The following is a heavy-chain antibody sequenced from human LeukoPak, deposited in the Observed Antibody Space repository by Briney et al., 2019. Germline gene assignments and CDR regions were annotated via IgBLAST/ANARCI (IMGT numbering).Heavy chain of an antibody. V-gene: IGHV3-30-3*02. Sequence: GGSLRLSCTASGFTFSNHAMHWVRQAPGKGLEWLTVISYHGRNEYYADSVTGRFTISRDNSKNCLYLQMNSLRAEDTALYYCVKGAGYYYDSRFDYWGQGTLVTVSS. D-gene: IGHD3-22*01. J-gene: IGHJ4*02. CDR1: GFTFSNHA. CDR3: VKGAGYYYDSRFDY. CDR2: ISYHGRNE.